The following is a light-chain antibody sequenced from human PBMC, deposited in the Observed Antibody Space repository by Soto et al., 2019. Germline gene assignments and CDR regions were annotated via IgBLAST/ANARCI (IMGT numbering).Light chain of an antibody. CDR1: SSDVGGYNY. J-gene: IGLJ1*01. V-gene: IGLV2-14*01. Sequence: QSVLTQPASVSGSPGQSITISCTGTSSDVGGYNYVSWYQQHPGKAPKLIIYDVDNRPSGISSRFSGSKSGNTASLTISGLQAEDEADYYCSSFSYSSTPNYVFGTGTQLTVL. CDR3: SSFSYSSTPNYV. CDR2: DVD.